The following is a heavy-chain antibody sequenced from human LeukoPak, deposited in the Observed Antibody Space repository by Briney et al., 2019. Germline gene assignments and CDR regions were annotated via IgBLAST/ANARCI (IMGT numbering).Heavy chain of an antibody. J-gene: IGHJ5*02. CDR3: ARHTVVPAAMFWFDP. Sequence: SETLSLTCTVSGGSISSSSYYWGWIRQPPGKGLEWIGSIYYSGSTYYNPSLKSRVTISVDTSKNRFSLKLSSVTAADTAVYYCARHTVVPAAMFWFDPWGQGTLVTVSS. V-gene: IGHV4-39*01. CDR1: GGSISSSSYY. CDR2: IYYSGST. D-gene: IGHD2-2*01.